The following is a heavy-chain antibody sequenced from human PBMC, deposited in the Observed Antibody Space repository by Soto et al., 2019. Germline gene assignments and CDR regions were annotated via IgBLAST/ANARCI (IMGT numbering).Heavy chain of an antibody. V-gene: IGHV4-39*01. CDR3: ARHRITEWELLGRFDY. CDR1: GGSISSSSYY. CDR2: IYYSGST. D-gene: IGHD1-26*01. J-gene: IGHJ4*02. Sequence: QLQLQESGPGLVKPSETLSLTCTVSGGSISSSSYYWGWIRQPPGKGLEWIGSIYYSGSTYYNPSLKSRVTISVDTSKNQFSLKLSSVTAADTAVYYCARHRITEWELLGRFDYWGQGTLVTVSS.